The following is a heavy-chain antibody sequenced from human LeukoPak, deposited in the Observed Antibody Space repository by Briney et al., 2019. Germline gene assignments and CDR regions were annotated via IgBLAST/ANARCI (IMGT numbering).Heavy chain of an antibody. CDR1: GYSFTSYW. V-gene: IGHV5-51*01. CDR2: IYPGDSDT. D-gene: IGHD6-13*01. J-gene: IGHJ3*02. CDR3: ARQAAAAAGTDHDDAFDI. Sequence: GESLKISCKGSGYSFTSYWIGWVRQMPGKGLEWMGIIYPGDSDTRYSPSFQGQVTISADKSISTAYLQWSSLKASDTAMYYCARQAAAAAGTDHDDAFDIWGQGTMVTVSS.